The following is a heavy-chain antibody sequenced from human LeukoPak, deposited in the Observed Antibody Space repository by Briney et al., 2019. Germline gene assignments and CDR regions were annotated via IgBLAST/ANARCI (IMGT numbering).Heavy chain of an antibody. CDR1: GFTFSSYA. J-gene: IGHJ4*02. Sequence: GGSLRLSCAASGFTFSSYAMRWVRQAPGKGLEYVSAISSNGGSTYYANSVKGRFTISRDNSKNTLYLQMGSLRAEDMAVYYCARGQSGWELLNPPDYWGQGNLVTVSS. CDR3: ARGQSGWELLNPPDY. CDR2: ISSNGGST. D-gene: IGHD1-26*01. V-gene: IGHV3-64*01.